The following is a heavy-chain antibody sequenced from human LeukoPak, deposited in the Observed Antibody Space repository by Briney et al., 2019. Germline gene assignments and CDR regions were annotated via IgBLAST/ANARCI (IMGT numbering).Heavy chain of an antibody. CDR1: GGSFSGYY. CDR3: ARDRRDIVVVPAAIPETYYYYGMDV. V-gene: IGHV4-34*01. Sequence: SETLSLTCAVYGGSFSGYYWSWIRQPPGKGLEWIGEINHSGSTNYNPSLKSRVTISVDTSKNQFSLKLSSVTAADTAVYYCARDRRDIVVVPAAIPETYYYYGMDVWGQGTTVTVSS. D-gene: IGHD2-2*02. J-gene: IGHJ6*02. CDR2: INHSGST.